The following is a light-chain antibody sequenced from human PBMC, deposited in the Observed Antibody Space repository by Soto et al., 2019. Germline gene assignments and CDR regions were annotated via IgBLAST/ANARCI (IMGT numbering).Light chain of an antibody. CDR1: KGIAFY. J-gene: IGKJ3*01. V-gene: IGKV1-27*01. CDR2: AAS. Sequence: DVQMTQSPSYMSASVGDTVTITCRASKGIAFYLAWFQQRPGKAPNLLISAASNLQSGVPSRFSGSGSGTYFTLTISSLQPEDVATYYCQKYDAAPFTFGPGTRVDVK. CDR3: QKYDAAPFT.